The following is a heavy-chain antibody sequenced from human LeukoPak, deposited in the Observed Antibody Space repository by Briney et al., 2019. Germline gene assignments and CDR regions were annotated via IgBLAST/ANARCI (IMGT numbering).Heavy chain of an antibody. V-gene: IGHV3-30*18. CDR3: AKAGRVMRYFDWLSYCDY. CDR2: ISHDGTDQ. Sequence: GGSLRLSCAASGFTFSSYAMSWVRQAPGKGLEWVAVISHDGTDQYYEDSEKGRFTISRDNSKNTLYLQMSSLRVEDTAVYYCAKAGRVMRYFDWLSYCDYWGQGTLVTVSS. CDR1: GFTFSSYA. J-gene: IGHJ4*02. D-gene: IGHD3-9*01.